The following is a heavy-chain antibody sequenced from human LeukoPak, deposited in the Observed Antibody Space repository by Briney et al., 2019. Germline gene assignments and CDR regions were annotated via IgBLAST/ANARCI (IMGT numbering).Heavy chain of an antibody. CDR3: ARVATFGVVIGFDY. Sequence: PGGSLRLSCAASGFTFSSYSMNWVRQAQGKGLEWVSSISSSSSHIYYADSVKGRFTICRDNAKNSLYLQMNSLRAEDTSVYYCARVATFGVVIGFDYWGQGTLVTVSS. CDR1: GFTFSSYS. CDR2: ISSSSSHI. V-gene: IGHV3-21*01. D-gene: IGHD3-3*01. J-gene: IGHJ4*02.